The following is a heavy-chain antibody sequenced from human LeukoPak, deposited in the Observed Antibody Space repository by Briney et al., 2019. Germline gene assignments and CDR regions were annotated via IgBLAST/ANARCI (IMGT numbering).Heavy chain of an antibody. Sequence: ASVKVSCKVSGYSLTLLSLYWVRQAPGKGLEWMGGFDREDDITMYAQTLRGRVTLTEDTSTDTAYMELSSLRSEDTAVYYCARYGDYVSFDYWGQGTLVTVSS. J-gene: IGHJ4*02. V-gene: IGHV1-24*01. D-gene: IGHD4-17*01. CDR3: ARYGDYVSFDY. CDR2: FDREDDIT. CDR1: GYSLTLLS.